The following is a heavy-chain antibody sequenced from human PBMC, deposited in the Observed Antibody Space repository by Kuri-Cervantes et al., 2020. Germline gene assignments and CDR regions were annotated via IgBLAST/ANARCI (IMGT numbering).Heavy chain of an antibody. V-gene: IGHV1-2*04. CDR2: INPNSGGT. CDR3: ARDPVGNNWFDP. Sequence: ASVKVSCKASGYTFTGYYMHWVRQAPGQGLEWMGWINPNSGGTNYAQKFQGWVIMTRDTSISTAYMELSRLRSDDTAVYYCARDPVGNNWFDPWGQGTLVTVSS. CDR1: GYTFTGYY. J-gene: IGHJ5*02. D-gene: IGHD4-23*01.